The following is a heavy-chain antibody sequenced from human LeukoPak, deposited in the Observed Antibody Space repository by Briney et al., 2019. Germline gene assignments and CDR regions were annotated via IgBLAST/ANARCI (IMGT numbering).Heavy chain of an antibody. D-gene: IGHD5-12*01. V-gene: IGHV1-3*01. J-gene: IGHJ4*02. CDR1: GYTFTSYA. CDR3: AKGVATNRYYFDY. Sequence: ASVKVSCKASGYTFTSYAMHWVRQAPGQRLEWMGWINAGNGNTKYSQKFQGRVTVTRDTSASTAYMELSSLRSEDTAVYSCAKGVATNRYYFDYWGQGTLVTVSS. CDR2: INAGNGNT.